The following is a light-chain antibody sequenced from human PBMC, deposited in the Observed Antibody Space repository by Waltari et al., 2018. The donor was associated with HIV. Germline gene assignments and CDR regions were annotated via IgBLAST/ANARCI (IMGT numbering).Light chain of an antibody. CDR1: SSDVGGYTY. CDR3: SSYAGSNIL. V-gene: IGLV2-8*01. J-gene: IGLJ2*01. Sequence: QSALTQPPSASGSPGQSVTISCTGTSSDVGGYTYVPWYQQHPGKAPKLMIYEVSKRPSGVPDRFSGSKSGNTASLTVSGLQAEDEADYYCSSYAGSNILFGGGTKLTVL. CDR2: EVS.